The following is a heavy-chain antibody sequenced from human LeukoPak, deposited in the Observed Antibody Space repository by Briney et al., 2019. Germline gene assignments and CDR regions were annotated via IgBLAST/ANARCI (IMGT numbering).Heavy chain of an antibody. CDR3: ARVRGIAVAGSDY. J-gene: IGHJ4*02. V-gene: IGHV3-21*04. Sequence: GGSLRLSCAASGFTFISYSMNWVRQAPGKGLEWVSSISTSSSYIYYADSVKGRFTISRDNAKNSLYLQMNSLRAEDTALYYCARVRGIAVAGSDYWGQGTLVTVSS. CDR2: ISTSSSYI. D-gene: IGHD6-19*01. CDR1: GFTFISYS.